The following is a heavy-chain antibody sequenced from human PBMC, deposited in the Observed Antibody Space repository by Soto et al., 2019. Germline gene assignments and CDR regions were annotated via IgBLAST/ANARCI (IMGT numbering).Heavy chain of an antibody. Sequence: SETLSLTCAVYGGSFSGYYWSWIRQPPGKGLEWIGEINHSGSTNYNPPLKSRVTISVDTSKNQFSLKLSSVTAADTAVYYCARSKRAFAYWGQGTLVTVSS. CDR3: ARSKRAFAY. D-gene: IGHD1-1*01. CDR1: GGSFSGYY. CDR2: INHSGST. J-gene: IGHJ4*02. V-gene: IGHV4-34*01.